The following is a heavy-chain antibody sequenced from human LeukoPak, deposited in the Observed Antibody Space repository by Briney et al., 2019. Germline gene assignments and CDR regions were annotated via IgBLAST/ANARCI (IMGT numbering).Heavy chain of an antibody. CDR3: ARISGSSFDY. CDR2: IYYSGST. V-gene: IGHV4-59*12. J-gene: IGHJ4*02. CDR1: GGSISSYY. Sequence: SETLSLTCTVSGGSISSYYWSWIRQPPGKGLEWIGYIYYSGSTNYNPSLKSRVTISVDKSKNQFSLKLSSVTAADTAVYYCARISGSSFDYWGQGTLVTVSS. D-gene: IGHD1-26*01.